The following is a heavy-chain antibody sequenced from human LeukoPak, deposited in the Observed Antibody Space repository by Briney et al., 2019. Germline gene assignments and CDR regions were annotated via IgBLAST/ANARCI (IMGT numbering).Heavy chain of an antibody. CDR1: GFTFSSYA. J-gene: IGHJ4*02. CDR3: AKESGHFDL. Sequence: PGGSLRLSCAASGFTFSSYAMSWVRQAPGKGLEWVSSLSGSGGSAYFADSVKGRFTISRDNPKNTLYLQMNSLRVEDTAIYYCAKESGHFDLWGQGTLVTVSS. CDR2: LSGSGGSA. V-gene: IGHV3-23*01.